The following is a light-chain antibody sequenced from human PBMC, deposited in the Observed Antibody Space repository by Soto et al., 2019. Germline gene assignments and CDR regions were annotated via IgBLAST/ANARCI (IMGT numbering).Light chain of an antibody. CDR2: AAS. J-gene: IGKJ1*01. Sequence: EIVMTQSPATLSVSPGERATLSCRASQSVSSNLAWYQQKPGQAPRLLIYAASTRATGISARFSGSGSGTEFTLTISSLQSEDFAVYYCHQYHNFPRTFGQGTKVEI. CDR1: QSVSSN. V-gene: IGKV3-15*01. CDR3: HQYHNFPRT.